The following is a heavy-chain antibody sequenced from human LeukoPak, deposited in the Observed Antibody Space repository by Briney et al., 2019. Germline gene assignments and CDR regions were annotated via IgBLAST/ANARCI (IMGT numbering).Heavy chain of an antibody. Sequence: SQTLSLTCTVSGGSISSGSYYWSWIRQPAGKGLEWIGRVSPSGSTNYNPSLQSRVTISVDTSKNQFSLKLSSVTAADTAVYYCAREEVTIFGVVTQRSNWFDPWGQGTLVTVSS. CDR3: AREEVTIFGVVTQRSNWFDP. J-gene: IGHJ5*02. V-gene: IGHV4-61*02. CDR2: VSPSGST. CDR1: GGSISSGSYY. D-gene: IGHD3-3*01.